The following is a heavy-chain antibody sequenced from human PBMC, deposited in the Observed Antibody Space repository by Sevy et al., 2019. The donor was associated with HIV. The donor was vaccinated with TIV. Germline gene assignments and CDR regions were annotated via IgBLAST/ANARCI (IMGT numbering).Heavy chain of an antibody. D-gene: IGHD3-3*01. CDR1: GFTFSSHW. CDR3: ARGQLLQFLEWPSYAMDV. Sequence: GGSLRLSCAASGFTFSSHWMFWVRQTPGKGLVWVSHINSHGTITNYADSVKGRFAISRDNAKNIVYLQVNSLRAEDTAVYYCARGQLLQFLEWPSYAMDVWGQRTTVTVSS. V-gene: IGHV3-74*01. CDR2: INSHGTIT. J-gene: IGHJ6*02.